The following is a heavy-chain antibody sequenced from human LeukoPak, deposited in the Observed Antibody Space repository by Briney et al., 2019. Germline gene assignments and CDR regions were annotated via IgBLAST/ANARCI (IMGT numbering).Heavy chain of an antibody. Sequence: SETLSLTCTVSGASMSSNYWSWIRQPPGRGLEWIGYIYYSGNTNSSPSLGSRVTMSLDASKNQFSLEVNSVTAADTAIYYCASTRRAAVAGRFDSWGQGTLVTVSS. V-gene: IGHV4-59*08. J-gene: IGHJ4*02. D-gene: IGHD6-19*01. CDR2: IYYSGNT. CDR3: ASTRRAAVAGRFDS. CDR1: GASMSSNY.